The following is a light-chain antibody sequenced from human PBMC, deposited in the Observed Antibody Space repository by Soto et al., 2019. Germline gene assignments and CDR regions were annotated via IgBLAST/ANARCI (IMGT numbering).Light chain of an antibody. V-gene: IGKV1-5*01. CDR3: QQYNSYSAT. Sequence: DIQMTQSPSTLSASVGDRVTITCRASQSISSWLAWYQQKPGKAPKLLIYDASSLDSGVPSRFSGSGSGTEFTLTISSLQPDDFASYHCQQYNSYSATFGQGTKVEIK. J-gene: IGKJ1*01. CDR1: QSISSW. CDR2: DAS.